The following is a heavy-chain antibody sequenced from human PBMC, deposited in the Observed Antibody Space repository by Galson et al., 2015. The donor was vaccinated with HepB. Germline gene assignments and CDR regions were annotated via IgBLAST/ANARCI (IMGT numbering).Heavy chain of an antibody. CDR3: ATDYEVSTNSNRWSWPRDYYHYDLDV. V-gene: IGHV1-8*01. Sequence: SVKVSCKASGYTFSSYDINWVRQATGQGLEWMGWMNPNSGNTGYAQKFQGRVSMTRNTSISTAYMELSGLTSEDTAVYYCATDYEVSTNSNRWSWPRDYYHYDLDVWGQGTTVTVSS. CDR2: MNPNSGNT. CDR1: GYTFSSYD. J-gene: IGHJ6*02. D-gene: IGHD6-13*01.